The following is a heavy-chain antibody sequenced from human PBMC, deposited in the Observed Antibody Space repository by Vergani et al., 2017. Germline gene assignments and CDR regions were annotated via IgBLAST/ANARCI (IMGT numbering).Heavy chain of an antibody. J-gene: IGHJ6*02. V-gene: IGHV4-61*02. CDR1: GGSISSGSYY. Sequence: QVQLQESGPGLVKPSQTLSLTCTVSGGSISSGSYYWSWIRQPAGKGLEWIGRIYTSGSTNYNPSLKSRVTISVDTSKNQFSLKLSSVTAADTAVYYCARGRGRRTVGANWYYYGMDVWGQGTTVTVSS. D-gene: IGHD1-26*01. CDR3: ARGRGRRTVGANWYYYGMDV. CDR2: IYTSGST.